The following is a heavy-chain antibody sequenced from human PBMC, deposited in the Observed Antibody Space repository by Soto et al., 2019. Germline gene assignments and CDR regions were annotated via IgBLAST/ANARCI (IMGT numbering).Heavy chain of an antibody. CDR1: GVCISTYY. J-gene: IGHJ5*02. D-gene: IGHD3-3*01. CDR3: ARSSYYDFWSGYWTNWFDP. CDR2: IYYSGTT. Sequence: SETLSLTCTVSGVCISTYYGSWIRQPPGKGLEWIGYIYYSGTTNYNPSLKSRGTISVDTSKNHFSLKLSSVTAADTAVYYCARSSYYDFWSGYWTNWFDPWGQGTLVTVSS. V-gene: IGHV4-59*01.